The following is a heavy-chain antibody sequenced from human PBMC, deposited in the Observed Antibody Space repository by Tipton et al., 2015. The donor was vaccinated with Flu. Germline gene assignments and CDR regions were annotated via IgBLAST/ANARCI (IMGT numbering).Heavy chain of an antibody. D-gene: IGHD3-10*02. CDR3: ARLSYYDVDLKNFYFDY. Sequence: TLSLTCTVSGGFVSGFYWSWIRQPPGKGLEWIGWIYYSGITNYNPSLKSRVALSVDTSKNQFSLKLRSVTAADTAVYYCARLSYYDVDLKNFYFDYWGQGALVTVSS. CDR2: IYYSGIT. V-gene: IGHV4-59*08. J-gene: IGHJ4*02. CDR1: GGFVSGFY.